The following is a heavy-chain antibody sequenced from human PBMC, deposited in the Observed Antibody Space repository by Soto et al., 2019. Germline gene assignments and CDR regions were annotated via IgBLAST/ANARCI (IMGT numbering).Heavy chain of an antibody. J-gene: IGHJ6*02. CDR1: GFTVSSTNY. V-gene: IGHV3-53*01. CDR3: AKGRSYYYYYGVDV. CDR2: IYSGGTT. Sequence: GGSLRLSCVVSGFTVSSTNYMSWVRQAPGKGLEWVSVIYSGGTTFYADSVKGRFTISRDNSKSTLYQQMNSLRAEDTTLYYCAKGRSYYYYYGVDVWGQGTTVTVSS.